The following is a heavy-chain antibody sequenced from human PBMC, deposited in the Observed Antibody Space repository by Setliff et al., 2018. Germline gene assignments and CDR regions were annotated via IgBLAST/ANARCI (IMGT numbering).Heavy chain of an antibody. Sequence: GGSLRLSCEASGFTSTSYWMSWVRQAPGKGLEWVANIKQDGSEKSYVDSVKGRFAISRDNAKNSLYLQMNSLRAEDTAMYYCARDATYYDFWSDYSPDAFDIWGQGTMVTVSS. J-gene: IGHJ3*02. V-gene: IGHV3-7*01. CDR2: IKQDGSEK. CDR1: GFTSTSYW. CDR3: ARDATYYDFWSDYSPDAFDI. D-gene: IGHD3-3*01.